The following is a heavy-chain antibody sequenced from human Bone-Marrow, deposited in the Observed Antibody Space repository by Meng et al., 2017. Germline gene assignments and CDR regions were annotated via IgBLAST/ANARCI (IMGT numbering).Heavy chain of an antibody. Sequence: SVKVSCKASGGTFSSYAIGWVRQAPGQGLEWMGGIIPIFGTANYAQKFQGRVTITADESTSAAYMELSSLRSEDTAVYYCARGRYYGSGSYYNYYYYYGMDVWGQGTTVTVSS. CDR2: IIPIFGTA. D-gene: IGHD3-10*01. CDR1: GGTFSSYA. CDR3: ARGRYYGSGSYYNYYYYYGMDV. V-gene: IGHV1-69*13. J-gene: IGHJ6*02.